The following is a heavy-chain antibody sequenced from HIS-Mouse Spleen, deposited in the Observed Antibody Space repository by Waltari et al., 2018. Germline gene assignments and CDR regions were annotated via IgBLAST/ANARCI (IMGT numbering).Heavy chain of an antibody. CDR2: IYYSGGT. Sequence: QLQLQESGPGLVKPSETLSLTCTVSGGSISSSSYYWGWIRQPPGKGLEWLGSIYYSGGTDYNPSLKSRVTISVDTSKNHFSLKLSSVTAADTAVYYCAREIPYSSSWYDWYFDLWGRGTLVTVSS. V-gene: IGHV4-39*07. CDR3: AREIPYSSSWYDWYFDL. CDR1: GGSISSSSYY. J-gene: IGHJ2*01. D-gene: IGHD6-13*01.